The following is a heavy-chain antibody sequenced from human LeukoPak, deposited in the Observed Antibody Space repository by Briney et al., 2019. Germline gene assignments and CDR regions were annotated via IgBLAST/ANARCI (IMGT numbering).Heavy chain of an antibody. CDR1: GGTFSSYA. CDR3: ARDGYCSGGSCYSHYYYGMDV. D-gene: IGHD2-15*01. V-gene: IGHV1-69*13. CDR2: IIPIFGTA. Sequence: SVKVSCKASGGTFSSYAISWVRQAPGQGLEWMGGIIPIFGTANYAQKFQGRVTITADESTSTAYMELSSLRSEDTAVYYCARDGYCSGGSCYSHYYYGMDVWGQGTTVTVSS. J-gene: IGHJ6*02.